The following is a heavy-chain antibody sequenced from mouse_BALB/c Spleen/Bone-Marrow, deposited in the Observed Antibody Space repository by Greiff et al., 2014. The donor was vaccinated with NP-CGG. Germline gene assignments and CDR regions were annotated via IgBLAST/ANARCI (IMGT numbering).Heavy chain of an antibody. CDR3: ARESYGNWFAY. D-gene: IGHD2-1*01. CDR1: GYTFTSYT. J-gene: IGHJ3*01. CDR2: INPSSGYT. V-gene: IGHV1-4*01. Sequence: QVQLQQPGAELARPGASVKMSCKASGYTFTSYTMHWVKQRPGRGLEWIGYINPSSGYTNYNQKFKDKATLTADKSSSTAYMQLSSLTSGDSAAYYCARESYGNWFAYWGQGTLVTVSA.